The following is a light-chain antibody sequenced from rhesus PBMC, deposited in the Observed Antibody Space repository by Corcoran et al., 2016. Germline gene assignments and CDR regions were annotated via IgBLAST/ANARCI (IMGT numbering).Light chain of an antibody. CDR3: QHYYSTPLT. J-gene: IGKJ4*01. Sequence: DIQMTQSPSSLSASVGDRVTITCRASQGITNDLAWYQQNPGETPKLLVYESSSLQSGIPSRFSGSGSGTDFTLTISSLPSEAFATYYCQHYYSTPLTFGGGTKVEVK. V-gene: IGKV1-25*01. CDR1: QGITND. CDR2: ESS.